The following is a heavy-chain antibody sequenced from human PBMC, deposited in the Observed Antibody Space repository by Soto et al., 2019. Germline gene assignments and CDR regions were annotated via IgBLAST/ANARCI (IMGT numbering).Heavy chain of an antibody. V-gene: IGHV3-48*02. CDR2: ISSSSSTI. Sequence: GGSLRLSCAASGFTFSSYSMNWVRQAPGKGLEWVSYISSSSSTIYYADSVKGRFTISRDNAKNSLYLQMNSLRDEDTAVYYCATDPFGGGDSEWFDPWGQGTLVTVSS. D-gene: IGHD2-21*02. CDR1: GFTFSSYS. J-gene: IGHJ5*02. CDR3: ATDPFGGGDSEWFDP.